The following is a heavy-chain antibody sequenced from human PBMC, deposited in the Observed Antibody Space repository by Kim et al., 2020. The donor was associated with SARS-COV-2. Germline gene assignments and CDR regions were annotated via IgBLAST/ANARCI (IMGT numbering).Heavy chain of an antibody. V-gene: IGHV1-69*04. D-gene: IGHD2-2*01. Sequence: QKVKGRVTITADKSTSTAYMELSSLRSEDTAVYYCARGAHCSSTSCHSDYWGQGTLVTVSS. J-gene: IGHJ4*02. CDR3: ARGAHCSSTSCHSDY.